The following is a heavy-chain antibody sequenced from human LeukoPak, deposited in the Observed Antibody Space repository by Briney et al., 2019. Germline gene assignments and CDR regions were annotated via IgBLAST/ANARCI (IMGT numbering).Heavy chain of an antibody. D-gene: IGHD3-3*01. CDR1: GFTFSSYA. CDR3: VKRYIYEIWSGYPHGNWFDA. V-gene: IGHV3-23*01. CDR2: ISGSGGST. Sequence: GGSLRLSCAASGFTFSSYAMSWVRQAPGKGLEWVSAISGSGGSTYYADSVKGRFTISRDNSKNTLYLQMNRLRAEDTAGEYCVKRYIYEIWSGYPHGNWFDAWGQGTLVTVSS. J-gene: IGHJ5*02.